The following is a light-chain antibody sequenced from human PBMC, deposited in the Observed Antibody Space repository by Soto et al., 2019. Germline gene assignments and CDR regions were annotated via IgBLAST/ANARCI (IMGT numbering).Light chain of an antibody. V-gene: IGKV3-20*01. J-gene: IGKJ4*01. CDR2: DTS. Sequence: PGERATLPCRASQSVGRRYLAWYQQKPGQAPMLLIYDTSERASDIPDRFSGSGSGTDFTLTISRLVPEDFAVYYCQYQGTFGGGTKVEIK. CDR3: QYQGT. CDR1: QSVGRRY.